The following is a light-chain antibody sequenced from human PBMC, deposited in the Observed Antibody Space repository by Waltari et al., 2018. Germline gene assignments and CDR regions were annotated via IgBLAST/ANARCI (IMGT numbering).Light chain of an antibody. CDR1: QSVGTY. V-gene: IGKV3-11*01. CDR2: DAS. J-gene: IGKJ2*01. CDR3: QQRSNWTPHT. Sequence: EIVMTQSPAILSLSPGETATLSCRTSQSVGTYLAWYQQRPGQAPRLLIYDASNRATGIPARFRGSGSGTDFTLTISSLEPEDFAVYYCQQRSNWTPHTFGQGARLEIK.